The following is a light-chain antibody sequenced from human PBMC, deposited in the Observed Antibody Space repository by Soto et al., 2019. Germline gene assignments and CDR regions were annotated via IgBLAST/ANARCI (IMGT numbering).Light chain of an antibody. Sequence: DIQMTQSPSTLSASVGDRVTITCRAGQSITTYVNWYQQKLGKAPTLLIYAASSLQSGVPSRFSGSGSGTDFTLTISSLQPEDFATYFCQQCYSSPRTFGQGTKVEI. CDR3: QQCYSSPRT. V-gene: IGKV1-39*01. CDR2: AAS. CDR1: QSITTY. J-gene: IGKJ1*01.